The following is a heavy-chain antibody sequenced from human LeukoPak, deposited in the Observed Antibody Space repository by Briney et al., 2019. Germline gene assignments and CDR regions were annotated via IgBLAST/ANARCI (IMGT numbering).Heavy chain of an antibody. CDR3: ARDTIAVAGTFDY. Sequence: SETLSLTCTVSGGSISSYYWSWIRQPPGKGLEWIGEINHSGSTNYNPSLKSRVTISVDTSKNQFSLKLSSVTAADTAVYYCARDTIAVAGTFDYWGQGTLVTVSS. CDR1: GGSISSYY. D-gene: IGHD6-19*01. J-gene: IGHJ4*02. CDR2: INHSGST. V-gene: IGHV4-34*01.